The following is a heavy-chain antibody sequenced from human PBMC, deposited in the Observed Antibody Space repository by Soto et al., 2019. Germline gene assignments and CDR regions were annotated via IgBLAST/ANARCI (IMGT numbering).Heavy chain of an antibody. V-gene: IGHV4-30-2*01. CDR3: ARVPDV. Sequence: SETLSLTCAVSGGSISSGGYSWSWIRQPPGKGLEWIGYIHHSGRTYYNPSLKSRVTISVDRSKNQFSLTVSSVTAADTAVYYCARVPDVWGQGTTVTVSS. CDR2: IHHSGRT. CDR1: GGSISSGGYS. J-gene: IGHJ6*02.